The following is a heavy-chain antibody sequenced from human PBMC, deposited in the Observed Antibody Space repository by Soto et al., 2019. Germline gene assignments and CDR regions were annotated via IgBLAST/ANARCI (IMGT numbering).Heavy chain of an antibody. CDR2: IIPIFGTA. V-gene: IGHV1-69*12. D-gene: IGHD1-1*01. CDR3: ASGWNDAGDYYYYGMDV. Sequence: QVQLVQSGAEVKKPGSSVKVSCKASGGTFSSYAISWVRQAPGQGLEWMGGIIPIFGTANYAQKFQGRVTITADEPRSTAYMELSSLRSEDTAVYYCASGWNDAGDYYYYGMDVWGQGTTVTVSS. CDR1: GGTFSSYA. J-gene: IGHJ6*02.